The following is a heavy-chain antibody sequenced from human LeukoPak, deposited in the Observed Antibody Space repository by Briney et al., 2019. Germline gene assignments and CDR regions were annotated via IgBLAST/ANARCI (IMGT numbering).Heavy chain of an antibody. Sequence: SETLSLTCTVSGGSVSSSSYYWGWIRQPPGKGLEWIGSIYYSGSTNYNPSLKSRVTISVDTSKNQFSLKLSSVTAADTAVYYCARTGRGYSGYKDYWGQGTLVTVSS. D-gene: IGHD5-12*01. V-gene: IGHV4-39*07. CDR2: IYYSGST. CDR1: GGSVSSSSYY. CDR3: ARTGRGYSGYKDY. J-gene: IGHJ4*02.